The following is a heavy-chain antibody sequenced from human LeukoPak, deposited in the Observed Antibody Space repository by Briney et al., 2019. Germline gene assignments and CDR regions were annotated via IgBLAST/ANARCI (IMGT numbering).Heavy chain of an antibody. CDR3: ARVYDILTGYYNVDY. Sequence: ASVKVSCKASGYTFTSYGISWVRQAPGQGLEWMGWISAYNGNTNYAQKLQGRVTMTTDTSTSTAYMELRSLRSDDTAVYYCARVYDILTGYYNVDYWGQGTLVTVSS. CDR2: ISAYNGNT. D-gene: IGHD3-9*01. J-gene: IGHJ4*02. V-gene: IGHV1-18*01. CDR1: GYTFTSYG.